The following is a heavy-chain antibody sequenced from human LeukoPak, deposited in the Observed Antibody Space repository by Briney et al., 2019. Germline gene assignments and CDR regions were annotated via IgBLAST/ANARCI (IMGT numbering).Heavy chain of an antibody. V-gene: IGHV1-69*04. J-gene: IGHJ4*02. CDR1: GGTFSSYA. D-gene: IGHD2-15*01. Sequence: SVNVSCKASGGTFSSYAISWVRQAPGQGLEWMGRIIPILGIANYAQKFQGRVTITADKSTSTAYMELSSLRSEDTAVYYCARDAPLSCSGGSCYSDDTDYWGQGTLVTASS. CDR3: ARDAPLSCSGGSCYSDDTDY. CDR2: IIPILGIA.